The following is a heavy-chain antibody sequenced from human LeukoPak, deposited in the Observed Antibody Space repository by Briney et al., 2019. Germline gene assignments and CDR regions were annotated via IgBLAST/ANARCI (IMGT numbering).Heavy chain of an antibody. J-gene: IGHJ5*02. CDR1: GGSISSYY. D-gene: IGHD2-2*01. V-gene: IGHV4-59*12. Sequence: SSETLSLTCTVSGGSISSYYWSWIRQPPGKGLEWIGYIYYSGSTNYNPSLKSRVTISVDTSKNQFSLKLSSVTAADTAVYYCARGWFVVPANNWFDPWGQGTLVTVSS. CDR3: ARGWFVVPANNWFDP. CDR2: IYYSGST.